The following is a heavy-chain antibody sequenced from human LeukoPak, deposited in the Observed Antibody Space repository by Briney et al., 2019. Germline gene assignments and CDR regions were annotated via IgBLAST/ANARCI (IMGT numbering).Heavy chain of an antibody. CDR2: ISAYNGNT. V-gene: IGHV1-18*01. CDR1: GYTFTSYG. J-gene: IGHJ4*02. D-gene: IGHD2-8*01. CDR3: AREGLVLMVYVLFDY. Sequence: ASVKVSCKASGYTFTSYGISWLRQAPGQGLEWMGWISAYNGNTNYAQKHQGRVTMTTDTSTSTAYMELRSLRSDDTAVYYCAREGLVLMVYVLFDYWGQGTLVTVSS.